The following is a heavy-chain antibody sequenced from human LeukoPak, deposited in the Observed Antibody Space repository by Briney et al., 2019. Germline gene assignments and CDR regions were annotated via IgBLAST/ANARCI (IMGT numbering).Heavy chain of an antibody. CDR3: VPHTIFGGDDY. CDR2: ISGSGGST. D-gene: IGHD3-3*01. J-gene: IGHJ4*02. Sequence: GGSLRLSCAASGFTFSSYAMSWVRQAPGKGLEWVSAISGSGGSTYYADSVKGRFTISRDNSKNTLYLQMNSLRAEDTAVCYCVPHTIFGGDDYWGQGTLVTVSS. CDR1: GFTFSSYA. V-gene: IGHV3-23*01.